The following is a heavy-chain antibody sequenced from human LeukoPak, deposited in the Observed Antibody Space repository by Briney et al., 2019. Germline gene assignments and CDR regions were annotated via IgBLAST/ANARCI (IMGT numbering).Heavy chain of an antibody. Sequence: GGSLRLSCAASGFSFSNHDMSWVRQAPGKGLEWVSVISGGGGSTYYADSVRGRFTISRDNSKNTLYLQMNSPRAEDTALYYCAKAGYCSSISCPYDYWGQGTLVTVSS. CDR1: GFSFSNHD. D-gene: IGHD2-2*01. CDR3: AKAGYCSSISCPYDY. CDR2: ISGGGGST. J-gene: IGHJ4*02. V-gene: IGHV3-23*01.